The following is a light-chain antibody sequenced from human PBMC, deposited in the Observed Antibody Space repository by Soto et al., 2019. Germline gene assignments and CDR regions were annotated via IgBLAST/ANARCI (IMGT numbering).Light chain of an antibody. CDR2: DAS. CDR3: QQYNSYWT. Sequence: DVEMSHSPSSLXXSVXXXXXXXFRASQGIRNDLGWYQQKPGKAPKLLIYDASSLESGVPSRFSGSGSGTEFTLTISSLQPDDFATYYCQQYNSYWTFGQGTKVDI. V-gene: IGKV1-17*01. CDR1: QGIRND. J-gene: IGKJ1*01.